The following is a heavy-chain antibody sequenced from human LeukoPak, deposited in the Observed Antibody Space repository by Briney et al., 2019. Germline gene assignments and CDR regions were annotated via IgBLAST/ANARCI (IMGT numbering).Heavy chain of an antibody. Sequence: GGSLRLSCAASGFTFSIYGMHWVRQAPGKGLEWVAFIRYDGSNKYYADSVKGRFTISRDNSKKTLYLQMNSLRAEDTAVYYCAKDSASSSWPYYFDYWGQGTLVTVSS. V-gene: IGHV3-30*02. D-gene: IGHD6-13*01. CDR2: IRYDGSNK. CDR1: GFTFSIYG. J-gene: IGHJ4*02. CDR3: AKDSASSSWPYYFDY.